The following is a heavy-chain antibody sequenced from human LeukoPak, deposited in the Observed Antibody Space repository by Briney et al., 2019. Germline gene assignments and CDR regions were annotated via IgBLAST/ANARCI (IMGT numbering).Heavy chain of an antibody. CDR1: GFTFSSYA. CDR2: ISGSGGST. Sequence: GGSLSLSCAASGFTFSSYAMSWARQAPGKGLEWVSAISGSGGSTYYADSVKGRFTISRDNSKNTLYLQMNSLRAEDTAVYYCAKGPTVTMRDWFDPWGQGTLVTVSS. CDR3: AKGPTVTMRDWFDP. V-gene: IGHV3-23*01. J-gene: IGHJ5*02. D-gene: IGHD4-11*01.